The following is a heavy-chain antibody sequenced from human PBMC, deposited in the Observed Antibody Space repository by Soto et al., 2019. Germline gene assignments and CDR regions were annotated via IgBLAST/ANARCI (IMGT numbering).Heavy chain of an antibody. Sequence: GGSLRLSCAASGFTFSSYSMNWVRQAPGKGLEWVSYISSSSSTIYYADSVKGRFTISRDNAKNSLYLQMNSLRDEDTAVYYCARDHTAIWNYYYYGMDVWGRGTTVTVSS. V-gene: IGHV3-48*02. CDR2: ISSSSSTI. J-gene: IGHJ6*02. CDR1: GFTFSSYS. D-gene: IGHD5-18*01. CDR3: ARDHTAIWNYYYYGMDV.